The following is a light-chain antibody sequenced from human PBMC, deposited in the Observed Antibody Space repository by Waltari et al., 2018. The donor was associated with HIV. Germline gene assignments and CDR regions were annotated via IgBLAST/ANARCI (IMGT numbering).Light chain of an antibody. CDR1: IIDVGGSNH. Sequence: QSALTQPRSVSGSPGQSATLPCTGNIIDVGGSNHASRYQQHPGKAPTLMIYDVSKRPSGVPDRFSGSKSGNTASLTISGLQSEDEADYYCCSYAGSYTLVFGGGTKLTVL. CDR3: CSYAGSYTLV. CDR2: DVS. J-gene: IGLJ2*01. V-gene: IGLV2-11*01.